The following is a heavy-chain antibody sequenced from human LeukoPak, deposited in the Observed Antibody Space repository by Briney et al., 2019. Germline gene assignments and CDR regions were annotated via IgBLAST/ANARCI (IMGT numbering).Heavy chain of an antibody. CDR3: ARDGVGATFDY. Sequence: GGSLRLSCAASGFTFSSYWMSWVRQAPGKGLEWVANIKQDGSEKYYVDSVKGRFTIPRDNAKNSLYLQMNSLRAEDTAVYYCARDGVGATFDYWGQGTLDTVSS. CDR1: GFTFSSYW. V-gene: IGHV3-7*01. J-gene: IGHJ4*02. D-gene: IGHD1-26*01. CDR2: IKQDGSEK.